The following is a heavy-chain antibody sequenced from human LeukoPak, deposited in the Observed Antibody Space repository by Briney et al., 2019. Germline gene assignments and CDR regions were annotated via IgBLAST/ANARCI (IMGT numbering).Heavy chain of an antibody. D-gene: IGHD3-22*01. CDR2: IYNSGST. CDR1: GGSISSYY. V-gene: IGHV4-59*08. CDR3: ARHNYYDSSGYFYWAFDY. J-gene: IGHJ4*02. Sequence: SETLSLTCTISGGSISSYYWSWIRQSPGKGLEWIGYIYNSGSTNYNPSLKSRVTISVDTSKNQFSLKLSSVTAADTAVYYCARHNYYDSSGYFYWAFDYWGQGTLVTVSS.